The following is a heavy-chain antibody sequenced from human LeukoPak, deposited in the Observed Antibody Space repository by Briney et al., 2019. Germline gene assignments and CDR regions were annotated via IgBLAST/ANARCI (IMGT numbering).Heavy chain of an antibody. D-gene: IGHD1-14*01. CDR2: IYHSGST. J-gene: IGHJ4*02. V-gene: IGHV4-30-4*01. CDR1: GGSISSADYY. Sequence: PSETLSLTCTVSGGSISSADYYWSWIRQPPGKGLEWIGYIYHSGSTYYNPSLRSRVTISVDTSKNQFSLKLTSVTAADTAVYYCARKKRGRTLFFDYWGQGTLVTVSS. CDR3: ARKKRGRTLFFDY.